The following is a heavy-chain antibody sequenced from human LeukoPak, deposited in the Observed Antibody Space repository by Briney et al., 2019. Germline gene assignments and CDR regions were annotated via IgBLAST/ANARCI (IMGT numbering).Heavy chain of an antibody. V-gene: IGHV3-21*01. CDR2: ISSSSRYI. Sequence: GGSLRLSCAAYGFTFSSYTMNWVRQAPGKGREWVSSISSSSRYIFYADSVKGRFTISRDNAKNSLYLQMNSLRAEDAAVYYCAGDYYTNFDEWGQGTLVTVSS. CDR1: GFTFSSYT. D-gene: IGHD3-22*01. CDR3: AGDYYTNFDE. J-gene: IGHJ4*02.